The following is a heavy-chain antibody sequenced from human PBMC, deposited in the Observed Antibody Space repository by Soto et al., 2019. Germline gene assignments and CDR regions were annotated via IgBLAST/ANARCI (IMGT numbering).Heavy chain of an antibody. J-gene: IGHJ5*02. CDR3: ARSVPHIVVVPAATHNWFDP. V-gene: IGHV3-7*01. Sequence: GGSLRLSCAASGFTFSSYWMSWVRQAPGKGLEWVANIKQDGSEKYYVDSVKGRFTISRDNAKNSLYLQMNSLRAEDTAVYYCARSVPHIVVVPAATHNWFDPWGQGTLVTVSS. D-gene: IGHD2-2*01. CDR1: GFTFSSYW. CDR2: IKQDGSEK.